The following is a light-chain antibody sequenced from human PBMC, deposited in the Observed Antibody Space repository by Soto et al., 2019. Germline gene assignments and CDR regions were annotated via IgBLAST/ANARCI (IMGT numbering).Light chain of an antibody. CDR3: QQYNDWPQT. CDR1: HTVISN. V-gene: IGKV3-15*01. Sequence: EIVMTQSPATLSVSPGERATLSCRASHTVISNLAWYQQIPGQAPRLLIYGASTRASGIPARFSGSGSGTEFTLTISSLQSEDFAVYYCQQYNDWPQTFGQGTKVGIK. CDR2: GAS. J-gene: IGKJ1*01.